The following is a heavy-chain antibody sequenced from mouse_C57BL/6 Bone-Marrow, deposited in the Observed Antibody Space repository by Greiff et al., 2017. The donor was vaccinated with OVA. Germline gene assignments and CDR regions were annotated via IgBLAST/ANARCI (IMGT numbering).Heavy chain of an antibody. V-gene: IGHV1-55*01. Sequence: QVQLQQPGAELVKPGASVKMSCKASGYTFTSYWITWVKQRPGQGLEWIGDIYPGSGSTNYNEKFKSKATLTVDTSSSTAYMQLSSLTSEDSAVYDCARGRYGYDWAMDYWGQGTSVTVSS. CDR2: IYPGSGST. CDR3: ARGRYGYDWAMDY. D-gene: IGHD2-2*01. CDR1: GYTFTSYW. J-gene: IGHJ4*01.